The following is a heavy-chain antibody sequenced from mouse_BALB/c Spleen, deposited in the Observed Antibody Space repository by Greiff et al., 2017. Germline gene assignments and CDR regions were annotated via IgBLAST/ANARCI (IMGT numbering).Heavy chain of an antibody. V-gene: IGHV14-4*02. Sequence: VQLKESGAELVRSGASVKLSCTASGFNIKDYYMHWVKQRPEQGLEWIGWIDPENGDTEYAPKFQGKATMTADTSSNTAYLQLSSLTSEDTAVYYCKGGYDEDYWGQGTTLTVSS. D-gene: IGHD2-14*01. CDR3: KGGYDEDY. CDR2: IDPENGDT. CDR1: GFNIKDYY. J-gene: IGHJ2*01.